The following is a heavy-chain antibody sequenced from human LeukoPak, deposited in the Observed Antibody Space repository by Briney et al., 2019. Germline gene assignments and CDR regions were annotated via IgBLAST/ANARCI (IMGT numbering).Heavy chain of an antibody. CDR2: ISSSSSYI. CDR3: AREHGGEDFDY. J-gene: IGHJ4*02. D-gene: IGHD2-21*01. V-gene: IGHV3-21*01. CDR1: ALTFSSYS. Sequence: KTGGSMRLSCPVYALTFSSYSMKWVRQAHGKGLEWVSSISSSSSYIYYADAVKGRFTIPRDNAKNSLYLQMNSLRAEDTAVYYCAREHGGEDFDYWGQGTLVTVSS.